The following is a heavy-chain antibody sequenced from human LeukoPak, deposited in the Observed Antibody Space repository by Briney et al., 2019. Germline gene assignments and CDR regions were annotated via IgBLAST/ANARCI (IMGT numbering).Heavy chain of an antibody. CDR2: IYYSGST. J-gene: IGHJ4*02. CDR1: GGSISSYY. D-gene: IGHD3-10*01. CDR3: ARKRLTMVRGVTLFDY. V-gene: IGHV4-59*08. Sequence: PSETLSLTCTVSGGSISSYYWSWIRQPPGKGLEWIGYIYYSGSTNYNPSLKSRVTISVDTSKNQFSLKLSSVTAADTAVYYCARKRLTMVRGVTLFDYWGQGTLVTVSS.